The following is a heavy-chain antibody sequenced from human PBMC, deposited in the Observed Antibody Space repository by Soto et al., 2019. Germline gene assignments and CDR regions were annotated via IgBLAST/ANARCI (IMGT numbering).Heavy chain of an antibody. CDR3: ARQRYYDYIWLDY. J-gene: IGHJ4*02. V-gene: IGHV4-59*08. CDR2: IYYSGST. D-gene: IGHD3-16*01. Sequence: QVQLQESGPGLVKPSETLSLTCTVSGGSISSYYWSWIRQPPGKGLEWIGYIYYSGSTNYNPSLKSRVTISVDTSKNQFSLKLSSVTAADTAVYYCARQRYYDYIWLDYWGQGTLVTVSS. CDR1: GGSISSYY.